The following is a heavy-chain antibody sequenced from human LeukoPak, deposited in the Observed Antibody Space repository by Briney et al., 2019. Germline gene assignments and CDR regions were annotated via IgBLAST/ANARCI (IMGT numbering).Heavy chain of an antibody. V-gene: IGHV1-18*01. CDR1: GYTFTSYG. D-gene: IGHD6-19*01. CDR3: ASFGAVAGTQGRHPSYAFDI. CDR2: ISAYNGNT. J-gene: IGHJ3*02. Sequence: GASVKVSCKASGYTFTSYGISWARQAPGQGLEWMGWISAYNGNTNYAQKLQGRVTMTTDTSTSTAYMELRSLRSDDTAVYYCASFGAVAGTQGRHPSYAFDIWGQGTMVTVSS.